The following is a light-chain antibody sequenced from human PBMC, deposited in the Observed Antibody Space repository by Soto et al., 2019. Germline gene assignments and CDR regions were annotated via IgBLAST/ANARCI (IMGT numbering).Light chain of an antibody. J-gene: IGKJ1*01. V-gene: IGKV1-39*01. Sequence: DIPMTQSPSSLSASVGDRVTITCRASQSISSYLNWYQQKPGKAPKLLIYAASSLQSGVPLRFSGSGSGTDFILTISSLQPEDFATYYCQQSYSTPPTFGQGTKVEIK. CDR1: QSISSY. CDR2: AAS. CDR3: QQSYSTPPT.